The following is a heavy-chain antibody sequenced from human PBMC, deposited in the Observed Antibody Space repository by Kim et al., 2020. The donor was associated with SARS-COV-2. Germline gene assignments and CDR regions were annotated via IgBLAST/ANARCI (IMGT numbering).Heavy chain of an antibody. Sequence: SETLSLTCAVYGGSFSGYYWSWIRQPPGKGLEGIGEINHSGSTNYNPSLKSRVTISVDTSKNHFSLQLSSVPAADTAVYYCARGRSIDGWELDYYYMDV. D-gene: IGHD1-26*01. J-gene: IGHJ6*03. V-gene: IGHV4-34*01. CDR3: ARGRSIDGWELDYYYMDV. CDR2: INHSGST. CDR1: GGSFSGYY.